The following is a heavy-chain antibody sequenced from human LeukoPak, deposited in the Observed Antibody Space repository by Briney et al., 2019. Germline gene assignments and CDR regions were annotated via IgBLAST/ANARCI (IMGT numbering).Heavy chain of an antibody. CDR3: ARGLPGVTMRV. Sequence: PSETLSLTCAVYGGSFSGYYWSWIRQPPGKGREWIGEINHSGSTNYNPSLKSRVTISVDTSKNQFSLKLSSVTAADTAVYYCARGLPGVTMRVWGQGTLVTVSS. V-gene: IGHV4-34*01. J-gene: IGHJ4*02. CDR1: GGSFSGYY. D-gene: IGHD3-22*01. CDR2: INHSGST.